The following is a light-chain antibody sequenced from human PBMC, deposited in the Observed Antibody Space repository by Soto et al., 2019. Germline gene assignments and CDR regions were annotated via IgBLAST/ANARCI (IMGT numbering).Light chain of an antibody. V-gene: IGKV3-20*01. CDR3: QQYGSSPT. J-gene: IGKJ4*01. Sequence: EIVLTQSPGTLSLSPGERATLSCRASQSVRSTYLAWYQQKPGQAPRLLIHGASSRATGIPDRFSGSGSGTGFTLTISRLEPEDFAVYYCQQYGSSPTFGGGTKVEIK. CDR2: GAS. CDR1: QSVRSTY.